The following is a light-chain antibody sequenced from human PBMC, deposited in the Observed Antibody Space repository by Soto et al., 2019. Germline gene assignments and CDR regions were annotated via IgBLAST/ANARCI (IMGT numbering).Light chain of an antibody. Sequence: DIQMTQSPSTLSASVGDRVTITCRASQSISSWLAWYQQKPGKAPKLLIYKASSLESGVPSRFSGSGSATDFTLTISSLQPDDFATYYCQQYNSYSITFGPGTKVDIK. CDR3: QQYNSYSIT. CDR1: QSISSW. CDR2: KAS. J-gene: IGKJ3*01. V-gene: IGKV1-5*03.